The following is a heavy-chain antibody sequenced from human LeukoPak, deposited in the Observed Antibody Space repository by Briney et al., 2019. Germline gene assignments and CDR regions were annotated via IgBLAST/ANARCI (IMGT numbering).Heavy chain of an antibody. J-gene: IGHJ5*02. CDR2: INHSGST. V-gene: IGHV4-34*01. Sequence: SETLSLTCAVYGGSFSGYYWSWIRQPPGKGLEWIGEINHSGSTNYNPSLKSRVTISVDTSKNQFSLKLSSVTAADTAVYYCARVEGPIAVADTGWFDPWGQGTLVTVSS. D-gene: IGHD6-19*01. CDR1: GGSFSGYY. CDR3: ARVEGPIAVADTGWFDP.